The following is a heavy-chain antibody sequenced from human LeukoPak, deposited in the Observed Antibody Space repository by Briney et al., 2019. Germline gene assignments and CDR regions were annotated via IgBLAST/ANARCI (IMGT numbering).Heavy chain of an antibody. CDR2: INHSGST. CDR1: GGSFSGYY. J-gene: IGHJ4*02. V-gene: IGHV4-34*01. D-gene: IGHD3/OR15-3a*01. CDR3: ARTPRSIMIWDY. Sequence: PSETLSLTCAVYGGSFSGYYWSWIRQPPGKGLEWIGEINHSGSTNYNPSLKSRVTISVDTSKNQFSLKLSSVTAADTAVYYCARTPRSIMIWDYWGQGTLVTVSS.